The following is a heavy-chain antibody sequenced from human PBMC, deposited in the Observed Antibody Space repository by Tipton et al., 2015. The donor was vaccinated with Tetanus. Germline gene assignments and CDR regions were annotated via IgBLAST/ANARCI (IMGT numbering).Heavy chain of an antibody. V-gene: IGHV1-2*06. CDR3: AREGRYASGGQWFDP. CDR1: GYTFTYYY. D-gene: IGHD6-19*01. Sequence: QVQLVQSGAEVKKPGASVKVSCKASGYTFTYYYLHWVRQAPGQGLEWMGRIDPNSGGTDSAQQFRGRVTMTRDTSINTAYLELSRLTSDDTAMYFCAREGRYASGGQWFDPWGQGTLVTVSS. CDR2: IDPNSGGT. J-gene: IGHJ5*02.